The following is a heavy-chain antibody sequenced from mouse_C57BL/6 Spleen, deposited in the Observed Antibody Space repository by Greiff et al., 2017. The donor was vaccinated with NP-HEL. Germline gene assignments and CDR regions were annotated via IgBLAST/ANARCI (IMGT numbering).Heavy chain of an antibody. Sequence: QVQLKESGPELVKPGASVKISCKASGYAFSSSWMNWVKQRPGKGLEWIGRIYPGDGDTNYNGKFKGKATLTADKSSSTAYMQLISLTSEDSAVYFCARNDYGSSYLFAYWGQGTLVTVSA. V-gene: IGHV1-82*01. CDR1: GYAFSSSW. D-gene: IGHD1-1*01. CDR3: ARNDYGSSYLFAY. CDR2: IYPGDGDT. J-gene: IGHJ3*01.